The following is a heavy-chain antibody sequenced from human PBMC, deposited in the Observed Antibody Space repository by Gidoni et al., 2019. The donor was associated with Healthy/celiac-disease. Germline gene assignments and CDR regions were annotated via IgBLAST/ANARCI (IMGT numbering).Heavy chain of an antibody. CDR2: IIPIFGTA. J-gene: IGHJ6*03. Sequence: QVQLVQSGAEVKKPGSSVKVSCTASGGTFSSYAISWVRQAPGQGLEWMGGIIPIFGTANYEQKFQGRVTITADKSTSTAYMELSSLRSEDTAVYYCASPTYYDFWSGYSKPYYYYMDVWGKGTTVTVSS. V-gene: IGHV1-69*06. CDR3: ASPTYYDFWSGYSKPYYYYMDV. CDR1: GGTFSSYA. D-gene: IGHD3-3*01.